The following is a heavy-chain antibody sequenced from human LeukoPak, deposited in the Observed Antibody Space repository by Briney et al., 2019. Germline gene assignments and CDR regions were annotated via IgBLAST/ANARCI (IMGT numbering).Heavy chain of an antibody. CDR3: ASMDWLQSRYYMDV. CDR1: GYSISSGYY. CDR2: ISHSGST. V-gene: IGHV4-38-2*02. D-gene: IGHD5-24*01. Sequence: SETLSLTCTVSGYSISSGYYWVWIRQPPGKGLEWIGSISHSGSTYYNPSLKSRVTISVDTSKNHFSLNLTSVTAADTAVYYCASMDWLQSRYYMDVWGKGTTVTISS. J-gene: IGHJ6*03.